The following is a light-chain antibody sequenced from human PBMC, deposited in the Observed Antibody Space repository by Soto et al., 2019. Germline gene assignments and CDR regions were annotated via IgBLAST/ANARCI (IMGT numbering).Light chain of an antibody. Sequence: QSVLTQPASVSGSPGQSVTISCTGTSSDVGSYNRVSWYQQPPGTAPKLMIYEVNVRPSGVPDRFSGSKSGNTASLTISGLQAEDEADYYCSSYTTTNTLDVVFGGGTKLTVL. CDR1: SSDVGSYNR. CDR2: EVN. CDR3: SSYTTTNTLDVV. V-gene: IGLV2-18*02. J-gene: IGLJ2*01.